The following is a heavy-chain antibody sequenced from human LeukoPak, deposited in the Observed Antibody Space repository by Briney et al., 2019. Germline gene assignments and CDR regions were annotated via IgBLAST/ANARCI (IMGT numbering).Heavy chain of an antibody. D-gene: IGHD6-13*01. Sequence: AGGSLRLSCAASGFTFSSYAMHWVRQAPGKGLEWVAVISYDGSNKYYADSVKGRFTISRDNSKNTLYLQMSSLRAEDTAVYYCARGYSSSWSPGRFDPWGQGTLVTVSS. CDR3: ARGYSSSWSPGRFDP. J-gene: IGHJ5*02. CDR1: GFTFSSYA. V-gene: IGHV3-30*15. CDR2: ISYDGSNK.